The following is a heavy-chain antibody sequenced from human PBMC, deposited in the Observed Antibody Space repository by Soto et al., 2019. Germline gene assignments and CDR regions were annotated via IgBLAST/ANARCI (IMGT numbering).Heavy chain of an antibody. CDR1: GFSLSARGVG. Sequence: SGPTLVNPTQTLTLTCTVSGFSLSARGVGVGWFRQPPGKPLEWLGIISWKDDKRYTPSLQSRLTITKDTSKNQVVLIMTDMDPMDTVTYSCVHSPWGAAPDYWGPGTLVTVSS. D-gene: IGHD3-16*01. CDR3: VHSPWGAAPDY. V-gene: IGHV2-5*01. CDR2: ISWKDDK. J-gene: IGHJ4*02.